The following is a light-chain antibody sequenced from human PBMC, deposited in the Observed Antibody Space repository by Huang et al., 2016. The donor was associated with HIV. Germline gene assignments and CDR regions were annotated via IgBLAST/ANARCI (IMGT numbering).Light chain of an antibody. V-gene: IGKV1-33*01. CDR3: QQYDSLPRT. Sequence: DIQMTQSPSSLSASIGDRVTITCRASRHIYSYLKWYQHRPGKAPKLLIYAAANLEVGVPSRFSGSGSGRNFTLIISSLQPEDFATYYCQQYDSLPRTFGPGTKV. J-gene: IGKJ3*01. CDR2: AAA. CDR1: RHIYSY.